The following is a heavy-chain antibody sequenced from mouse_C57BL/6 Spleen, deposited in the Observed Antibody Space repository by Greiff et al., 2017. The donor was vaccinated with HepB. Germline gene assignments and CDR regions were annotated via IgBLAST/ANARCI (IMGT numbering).Heavy chain of an antibody. J-gene: IGHJ2*01. V-gene: IGHV1-82*01. CDR3: ARPDYYGSSYDYFDY. D-gene: IGHD1-1*01. CDR1: GYAFSSSW. Sequence: QVQLKQSGPELVKPGASVKISCKASGYAFSSSWMNWVKQRPGKGLEWIGRIYPGDGDTNYNGKFKGKATLTADKSSSTAYMQLSSLTSEDSAVYFCARPDYYGSSYDYFDYRGQGTTLTVSS. CDR2: IYPGDGDT.